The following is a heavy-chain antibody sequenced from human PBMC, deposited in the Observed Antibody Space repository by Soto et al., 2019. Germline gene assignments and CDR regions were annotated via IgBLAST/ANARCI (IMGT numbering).Heavy chain of an antibody. J-gene: IGHJ4*02. Sequence: QVTLKESGPTLLRPTQTLTLTCTFSGFSLNTSGVGVGWIRQPPGRALEWLALINSDDDKRYSPSLKNRLNITKYTYKNQVVLTIANMDHGDTATYYCAHSGWLGGRREFDYGGQGALFTVST. CDR2: INSDDDK. CDR3: AHSGWLGGRREFDY. CDR1: GFSLNTSGVG. V-gene: IGHV2-5*02. D-gene: IGHD3-10*01.